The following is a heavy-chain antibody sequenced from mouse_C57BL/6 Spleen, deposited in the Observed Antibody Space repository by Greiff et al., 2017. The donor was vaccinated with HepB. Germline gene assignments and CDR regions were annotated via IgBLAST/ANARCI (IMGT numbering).Heavy chain of an antibody. D-gene: IGHD2-4*01. Sequence: VQLKESGPELVKPGASVKISCKASGYSFTDYNMNWVKQSNGKSLEWIGVINPNYGTTSYNQKFKGKATVTVDQSSSTAYMQLNSLTSEDSAVYYCAREEGPYDYLYYYAMDYWGQGTSVTVSS. J-gene: IGHJ4*01. V-gene: IGHV1-39*01. CDR3: AREEGPYDYLYYYAMDY. CDR1: GYSFTDYN. CDR2: INPNYGTT.